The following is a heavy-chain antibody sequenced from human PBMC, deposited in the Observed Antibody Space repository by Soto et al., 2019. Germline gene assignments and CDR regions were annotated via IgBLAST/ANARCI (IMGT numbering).Heavy chain of an antibody. J-gene: IGHJ4*02. V-gene: IGHV3-23*01. CDR1: GFTFSSYA. D-gene: IGHD6-19*01. Sequence: EVQLLESGGGLVQPGGSLRLSCAASGFTFSSYAMSWVRQAPGKGLEWVSAISGSGGSTYYADSVKGRFTISRDNSKNTLYLQMNSLRAEDMAVYYCARCSGYSSGWYGYWGQGTLVTVSS. CDR3: ARCSGYSSGWYGY. CDR2: ISGSGGST.